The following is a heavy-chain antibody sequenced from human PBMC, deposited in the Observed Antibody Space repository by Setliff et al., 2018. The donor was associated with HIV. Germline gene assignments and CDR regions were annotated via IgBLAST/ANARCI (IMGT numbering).Heavy chain of an antibody. CDR1: DDSFSTNY. CDR2: IYASGST. V-gene: IGHV4-4*07. Sequence: PSETLSLTCNVSDDSFSTNYWSWVRQPPGKGLEWIGYIYASGSTNHNPSLKSRVTMSVDTSKNQFSLKLSSVTAADTAVYYCARDSTNYGFWSDSPKFDFWGQGTLVTVSS. D-gene: IGHD3-3*01. CDR3: ARDSTNYGFWSDSPKFDF. J-gene: IGHJ4*02.